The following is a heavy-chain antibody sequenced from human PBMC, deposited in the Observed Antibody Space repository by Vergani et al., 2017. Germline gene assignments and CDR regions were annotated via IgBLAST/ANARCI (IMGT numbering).Heavy chain of an antibody. Sequence: QVQLQQWGAGLLKPSETLSLTCAVYGGSFSGYYWSWIRQPPGKGLEWIGEINHSGSTNYNPSLKSRVTISVDTSKNQFSLKLSSVTAADTAVYYCARNAKYGSGWYFDYWGQGTLVTVSS. CDR1: GGSFSGYY. V-gene: IGHV4-34*01. CDR3: ARNAKYGSGWYFDY. CDR2: INHSGST. D-gene: IGHD6-19*01. J-gene: IGHJ4*02.